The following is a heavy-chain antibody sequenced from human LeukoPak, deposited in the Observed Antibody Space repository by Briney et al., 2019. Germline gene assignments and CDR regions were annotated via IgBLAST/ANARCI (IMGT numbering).Heavy chain of an antibody. J-gene: IGHJ6*02. CDR2: ISSSGSYI. CDR1: GFTFSSYK. D-gene: IGHD2-15*01. Sequence: GGSLRLSCAASGFTFSSYKMNWVRQAPGKGLEWVSSISSSGSYIYYADSVKGRLTISRDNAKNSLYLQMNSLRAEDTAVYYCARDPTPRYCSGGSCYTHYGMDVWGQGTTVTVSS. CDR3: ARDPTPRYCSGGSCYTHYGMDV. V-gene: IGHV3-21*01.